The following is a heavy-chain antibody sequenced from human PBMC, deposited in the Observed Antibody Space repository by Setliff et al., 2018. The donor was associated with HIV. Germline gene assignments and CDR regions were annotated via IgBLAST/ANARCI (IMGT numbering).Heavy chain of an antibody. Sequence: GGSLRLSCAASGFTFSSYSMNWVRQAPGKGLEWVSSISSSSSYIYYADSVKGRFTISRDNAKNSLYLQMNSLRAEDTAVYYCARDPPGSGFHLDYWGQGTPVTVSS. V-gene: IGHV3-21*01. CDR1: GFTFSSYS. J-gene: IGHJ4*02. CDR2: ISSSSSYI. D-gene: IGHD5-12*01. CDR3: ARDPPGSGFHLDY.